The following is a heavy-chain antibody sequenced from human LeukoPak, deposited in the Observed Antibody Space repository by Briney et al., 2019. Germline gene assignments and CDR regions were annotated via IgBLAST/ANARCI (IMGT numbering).Heavy chain of an antibody. D-gene: IGHD3-22*01. Sequence: PGGSLRLSCAASGFTFGSYAMHWVRQAPGKGLEWVAVISYDGSNKYYADSVKGRFTISRDNSKNTLYLQMNSLRAEDTAVYYCAKDPYQIRVVYFDYWGQGTLVTVSS. J-gene: IGHJ4*02. CDR1: GFTFGSYA. CDR3: AKDPYQIRVVYFDY. CDR2: ISYDGSNK. V-gene: IGHV3-30-3*01.